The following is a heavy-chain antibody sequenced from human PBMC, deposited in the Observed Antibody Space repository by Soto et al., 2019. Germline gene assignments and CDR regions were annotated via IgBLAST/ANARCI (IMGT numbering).Heavy chain of an antibody. CDR2: IKQDGSEK. D-gene: IGHD1-26*01. V-gene: IGHV3-7*03. CDR1: GFTFSSYW. J-gene: IGHJ4*02. CDR3: ARVGIVGATGLDY. Sequence: GSLRLSCAASGFTFSSYWMSWVRQAPGKGLEWVANIKQDGSEKYYVDSVKGRFTISRDNAKNSLYLQMNSLRAEDTAVYYCARVGIVGATGLDYWGQGTLVTVSS.